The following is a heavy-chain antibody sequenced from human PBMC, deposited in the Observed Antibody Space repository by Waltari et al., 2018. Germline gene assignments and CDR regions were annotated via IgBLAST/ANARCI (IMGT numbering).Heavy chain of an antibody. D-gene: IGHD1-1*01. CDR1: GYTFTSYD. V-gene: IGHV1-69*01. CDR2: IIPIFGTA. Sequence: QVQLVQSGAEVKKPGASVKVSCKASGYTFTSYDINWGRQATGQGLEWMGGIIPIFGTANYAKKFQGRVTITADESTSTAYMELSSLRSEDTAVYYCARNVAQVGMDVWGQGTTVTVSS. J-gene: IGHJ6*02. CDR3: ARNVAQVGMDV.